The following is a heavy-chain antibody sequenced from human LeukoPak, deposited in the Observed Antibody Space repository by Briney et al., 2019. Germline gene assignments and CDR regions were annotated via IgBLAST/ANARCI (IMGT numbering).Heavy chain of an antibody. J-gene: IGHJ4*02. V-gene: IGHV1-2*02. CDR3: ARDVHWGSSDY. D-gene: IGHD7-27*01. CDR1: GYSFNAHY. Sequence: ASVKVSCKASGYSFNAHYMNWVRQAPGQGLERMGWINANSGDTKYAQKFQGRITITRDTSISTAYMELSRLTSDDTAVYYCARDVHWGSSDYWGQGTLVTVSS. CDR2: INANSGDT.